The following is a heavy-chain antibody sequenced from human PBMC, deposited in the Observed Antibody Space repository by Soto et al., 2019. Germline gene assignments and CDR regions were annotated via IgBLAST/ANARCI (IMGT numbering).Heavy chain of an antibody. V-gene: IGHV4-4*01. CDR3: ARGRGRYSSGWSWFDP. D-gene: IGHD6-19*01. J-gene: IGHJ5*02. CDR2: IFQSGST. CDR1: GGTIRSPDW. Sequence: TLSLTCGVSGGTIRSPDWWTWVRQPPGKGLEWIGEIFQSGSTNYTPSLESRVTISVDKSKNQFSLTLTSVTAADTAVYSCARGRGRYSSGWSWFDPWGQGILVTVSS.